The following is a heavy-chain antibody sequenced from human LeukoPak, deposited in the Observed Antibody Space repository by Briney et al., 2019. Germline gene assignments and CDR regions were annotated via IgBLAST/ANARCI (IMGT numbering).Heavy chain of an antibody. CDR3: AREDIVVVPAAFDP. V-gene: IGHV4-39*07. D-gene: IGHD2-2*01. Sequence: PSETLSLTCTVSGGSISSSSYYWGWIRQPPGKGLEWIGSIYYSGSTCYNPSLKSRVTISVDTSKNQFSLKLSSVTAADTAVYYCAREDIVVVPAAFDPWGQGTLVTVSS. CDR1: GGSISSSSYY. J-gene: IGHJ5*02. CDR2: IYYSGST.